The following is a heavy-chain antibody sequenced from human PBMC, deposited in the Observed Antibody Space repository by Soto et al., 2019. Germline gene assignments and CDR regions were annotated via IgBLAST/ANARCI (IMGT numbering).Heavy chain of an antibody. D-gene: IGHD4-17*01. Sequence: SETLSLTCAVYGGSFSGYYWSWIRQPPGKGLEWIGEINHSGSTNYNPSLKSRVTISVDTSKNQFSLKLSSVTAADTAVYYCAGVLTMTIDYWGQGTLVTVSS. CDR2: INHSGST. V-gene: IGHV4-34*01. CDR1: GGSFSGYY. CDR3: AGVLTMTIDY. J-gene: IGHJ4*02.